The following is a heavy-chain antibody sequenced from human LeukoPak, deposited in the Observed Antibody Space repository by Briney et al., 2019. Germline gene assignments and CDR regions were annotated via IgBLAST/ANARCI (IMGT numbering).Heavy chain of an antibody. CDR1: GFTVSSNY. CDR3: ARVRSSSRLYYYYYMDV. CDR2: IYSGGST. J-gene: IGHJ6*03. D-gene: IGHD6-6*01. V-gene: IGHV3-53*01. Sequence: GGSLRLSCAASGFTVSSNYMSWVRQAPGKGLEWVSVIYSGGSTYYADSVKGRFTISRDNSKNTLYLQMNSLRAEDTAVYYCARVRSSSRLYYYYYMDVWGKGTTVTVSS.